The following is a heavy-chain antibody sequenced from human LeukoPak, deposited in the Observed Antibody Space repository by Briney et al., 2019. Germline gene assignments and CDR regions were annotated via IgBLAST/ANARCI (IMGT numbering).Heavy chain of an antibody. J-gene: IGHJ5*02. CDR2: IYTSGST. V-gene: IGHV4-61*02. Sequence: SETLSLTCTVSGDSISSASYYWSWIRQPAGKGLEWIGRIYTSGSTNYNPSLKSRVTISVDTSKNQFSLNLISVTAADTAVYYCAREERGVAVAGMLLPTYNWFDPWGQGTLVTVSS. CDR1: GDSISSASYY. CDR3: AREERGVAVAGMLLPTYNWFDP. D-gene: IGHD6-19*01.